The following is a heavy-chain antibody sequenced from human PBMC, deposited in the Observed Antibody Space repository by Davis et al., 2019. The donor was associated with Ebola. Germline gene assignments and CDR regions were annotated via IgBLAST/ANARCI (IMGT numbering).Heavy chain of an antibody. Sequence: AASVKVSCKASGYTFTSYYMHWVRQAPGQGLEWMGVIDPRDGSTHYPQKFQGRITMTRDRSTSTIYMELSSLRSDDTAVYYCARDSVVGAAAGTGYWGQGTLVTVSS. J-gene: IGHJ4*02. V-gene: IGHV1-46*01. CDR3: ARDSVVGAAAGTGY. CDR1: GYTFTSYY. D-gene: IGHD6-13*01. CDR2: IDPRDGST.